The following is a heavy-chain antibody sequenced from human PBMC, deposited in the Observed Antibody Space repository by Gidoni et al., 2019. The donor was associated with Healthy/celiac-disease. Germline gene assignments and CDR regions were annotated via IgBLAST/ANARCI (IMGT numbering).Heavy chain of an antibody. J-gene: IGHJ4*02. CDR3: TTGIWFGDLSSF. D-gene: IGHD3-10*01. V-gene: IGHV3-15*01. Sequence: PVKGRFTISRDDSKNTLYLQMNSLKTEDTAVYYCTTGIWFGDLSSFWGQGTLVTVSS.